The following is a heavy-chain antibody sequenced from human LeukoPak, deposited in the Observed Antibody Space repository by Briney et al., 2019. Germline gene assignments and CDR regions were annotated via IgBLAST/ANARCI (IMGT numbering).Heavy chain of an antibody. CDR3: ARARNGYYYYHMDV. J-gene: IGHJ6*03. D-gene: IGHD2-8*01. CDR2: IYNSGNT. Sequence: SETLSLTCTVSGVSINSYYWNWIRQPAGKGLEWIGRIYNSGNTDYNPSLKSRVTMSVDTPKNQVSLKLSSVTAADTAVYYCARARNGYYYYHMDVWGKGTTVTVSS. V-gene: IGHV4-4*07. CDR1: GVSINSYY.